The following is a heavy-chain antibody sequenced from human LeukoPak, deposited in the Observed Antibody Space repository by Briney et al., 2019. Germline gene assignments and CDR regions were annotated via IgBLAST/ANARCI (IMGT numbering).Heavy chain of an antibody. CDR2: IYYSGST. D-gene: IGHD6-6*01. CDR3: ARVVHDAFDI. V-gene: IGHV4-59*01. CDR1: GGSISSYY. Sequence: SETLSLTCTVSGGSISSYYWSWIRQPPGKGLEWIGYIYYSGSTNYNPSLKSRVTISVDTSKNQFSLKLSSVNAADTAVYYCARVVHDAFDIWGQGTMVTVSS. J-gene: IGHJ3*02.